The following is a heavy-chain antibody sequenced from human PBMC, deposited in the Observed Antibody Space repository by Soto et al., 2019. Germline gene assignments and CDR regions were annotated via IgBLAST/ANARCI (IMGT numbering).Heavy chain of an antibody. Sequence: PSETLSLTCAVSGYSISSSNWWGWIRQPPGKGLEWIGYIYYSGSTYYNPSLKSRVTMSVDTSKNQFSLKLSSVTAADTAVYYCARGPTRYYFDYWGQGTLVTVSS. CDR2: IYYSGST. CDR1: GYSISSSNW. J-gene: IGHJ4*02. CDR3: ARGPTRYYFDY. V-gene: IGHV4-28*03.